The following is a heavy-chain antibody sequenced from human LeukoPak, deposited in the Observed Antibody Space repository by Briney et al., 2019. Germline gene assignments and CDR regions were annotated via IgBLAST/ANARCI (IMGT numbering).Heavy chain of an antibody. Sequence: SETLSLTCTVSGGSINNYYWSWIRQPPGKGLEWIGYISYTGTTNYNPSLKSRVTISIDTSKNQFSLKLTSVTAADTAVYFCARDPCSTVGCASRGAFDVWGQGTMVTVSS. CDR1: GGSINNYY. CDR3: ARDPCSTVGCASRGAFDV. D-gene: IGHD2-2*01. CDR2: ISYTGTT. V-gene: IGHV4-59*01. J-gene: IGHJ3*01.